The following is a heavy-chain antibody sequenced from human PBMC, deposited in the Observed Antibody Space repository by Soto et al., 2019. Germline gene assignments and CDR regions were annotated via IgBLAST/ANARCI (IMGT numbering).Heavy chain of an antibody. CDR1: GFTFSSYG. CDR2: IWYDGSNK. CDR3: ARGSFLRSPYYYYGMDV. V-gene: IGHV3-33*01. D-gene: IGHD5-12*01. J-gene: IGHJ6*02. Sequence: QVQLVESGGGVVQPGRSLRLSCAASGFTFSSYGMHWVRQAPGKGLEWVAVIWYDGSNKYYADSVKGRFTISRDNSRIPLNLQMKRLRAEDTAVYYCARGSFLRSPYYYYGMDVWGQGTTVTVSS.